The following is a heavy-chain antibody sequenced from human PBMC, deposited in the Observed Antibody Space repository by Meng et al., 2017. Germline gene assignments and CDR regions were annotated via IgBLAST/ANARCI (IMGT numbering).Heavy chain of an antibody. V-gene: IGHV4-59*01. CDR1: GGSISSYY. D-gene: IGHD3-10*01. Sequence: SETLSLTCTVSGGSISSYYWSWIRQPPGKGLEWIGYIYYSGSTNYNPSLKSRVTISVDTSKNQFSLKLSSVTAADTAVDYWSRSGLLWFGEIPPGYAFDIWGQGTMVTVSS. J-gene: IGHJ3*02. CDR2: IYYSGST. CDR3: SRSGLLWFGEIPPGYAFDI.